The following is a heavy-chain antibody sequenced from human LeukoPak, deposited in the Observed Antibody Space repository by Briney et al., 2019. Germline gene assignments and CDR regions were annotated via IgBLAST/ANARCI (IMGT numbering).Heavy chain of an antibody. CDR3: VRGVGGSTYLDY. J-gene: IGHJ4*02. CDR1: GFSSSDHW. Sequence: GGSLRLSCAASGFSSSDHWMHWVRQVPGKGPVWVSRIKSDGSWTNDADSVKGRFTISRDNAKNTLYLQMNSLRVEDTAVYHCVRGVGGSTYLDYWGQGALVTVSS. CDR2: IKSDGSWT. D-gene: IGHD3-16*01. V-gene: IGHV3-74*01.